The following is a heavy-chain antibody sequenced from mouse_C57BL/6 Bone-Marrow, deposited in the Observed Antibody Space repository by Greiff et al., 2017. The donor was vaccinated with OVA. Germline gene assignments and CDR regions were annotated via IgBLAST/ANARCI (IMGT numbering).Heavy chain of an antibody. CDR3: TRAVVAPGYFDY. Sequence: VQLQQSGAELVRPGASVTLSCKASGYTFTDYEMHWVKQTPVHGLEWIGAIDPETGGTAYNQKFKGKAILTADKSSSTAYMELRSLTSEDSAVYYCTRAVVAPGYFDYWGQGTTLTVSS. V-gene: IGHV1-15*01. CDR2: IDPETGGT. D-gene: IGHD1-1*01. J-gene: IGHJ2*01. CDR1: GYTFTDYE.